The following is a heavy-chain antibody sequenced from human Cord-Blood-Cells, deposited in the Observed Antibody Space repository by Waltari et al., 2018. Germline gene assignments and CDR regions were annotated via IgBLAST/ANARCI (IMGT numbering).Heavy chain of an antibody. J-gene: IGHJ4*02. CDR2: INHSGST. CDR3: ARGQLWAAPDY. Sequence: QVQLQQWGAGLLKPSETLSLTCAVYGGSFSGYYWSWIRQPPGKGLGWIGKINHSGSTNYNPSLKSRVTISVDTSKNQFSLKLSSVTAADTAVYYCARGQLWAAPDYWGQGTLVTVSS. D-gene: IGHD5-18*01. CDR1: GGSFSGYY. V-gene: IGHV4-34*01.